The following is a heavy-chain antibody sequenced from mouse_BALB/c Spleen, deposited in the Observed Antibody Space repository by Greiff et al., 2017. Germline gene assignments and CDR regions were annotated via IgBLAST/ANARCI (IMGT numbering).Heavy chain of an antibody. CDR1: GYTFTSYW. CDR3: ARFYDYADY. J-gene: IGHJ2*01. CDR2: IDPSDSYT. D-gene: IGHD2-4*01. Sequence: QVQLQQPGAELVKPGASVKLSCKASGYTFTSYWMHWVKQRPGQGLEWIGEIDPSDSYTNYNQKFKGKATLTVDKSSSTAYMQLSSLTSEDSAVYYCARFYDYADYWGQGTTLTVSS. V-gene: IGHV1-69*02.